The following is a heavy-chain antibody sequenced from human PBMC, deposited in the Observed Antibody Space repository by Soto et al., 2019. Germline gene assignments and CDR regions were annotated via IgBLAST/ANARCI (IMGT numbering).Heavy chain of an antibody. V-gene: IGHV4-39*01. J-gene: IGHJ5*02. Sequence: SETLSLTCTVSGDSIISSDFYWGWVRQPPGKGLEWIGSIFYLGSSYYNPSLKSRVTMSVDTSKNQFSLRLRSVTAADTALYFCARHSLALRKNNWFEPWGQGIMVTVSS. CDR2: IFYLGSS. CDR3: ARHSLALRKNNWFEP. D-gene: IGHD3-3*02. CDR1: GDSIISSDFY.